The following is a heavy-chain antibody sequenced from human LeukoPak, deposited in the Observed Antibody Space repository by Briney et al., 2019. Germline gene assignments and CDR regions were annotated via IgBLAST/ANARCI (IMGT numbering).Heavy chain of an antibody. Sequence: GGSLRLSCAASGFTFSSYWMSWVRQAPGKGLEWVANIKQDGSEKYYVDSVKGRFTISRDNAKNSLYLQMNSLRAEDTAVYYCARYLYYYDSSGNLYYWGQGTLVTVSS. V-gene: IGHV3-7*01. D-gene: IGHD3-22*01. CDR3: ARYLYYYDSSGNLYY. CDR1: GFTFSSYW. J-gene: IGHJ4*02. CDR2: IKQDGSEK.